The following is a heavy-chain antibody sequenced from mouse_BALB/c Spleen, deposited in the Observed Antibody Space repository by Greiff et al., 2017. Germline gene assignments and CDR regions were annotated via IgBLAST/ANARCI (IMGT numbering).Heavy chain of an antibody. CDR3: ARYDGGYSAWFAY. CDR1: GYSFTGYT. V-gene: IGHV1-18*01. CDR2: INPYNGGT. J-gene: IGHJ3*01. D-gene: IGHD2-3*01. Sequence: EVQLQQSGPGLVKPGASMKISCKASGYSFTGYTMNWVQLCHGKNLVWIGFINPYNGGTSYNQKFKGKATLTVDKSSSTAYMELLSLTSEDSAVYYCARYDGGYSAWFAYWGQGTLVTVSA.